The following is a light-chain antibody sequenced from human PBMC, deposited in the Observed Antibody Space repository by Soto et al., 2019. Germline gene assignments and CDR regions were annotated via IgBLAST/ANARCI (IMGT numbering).Light chain of an antibody. CDR2: AAS. J-gene: IGKJ3*01. V-gene: IGKV1-27*01. Sequence: DIQMTQSPSSLGASVGDRVTISCRASQGIANYLAWYQQKPGEVPKLLIFAASTLHSGVSYRFTGSGSGTEFTLTISSLQPEDVATYYCQKYNWPPFTFGPGTKVEIK. CDR3: QKYNWPPFT. CDR1: QGIANY.